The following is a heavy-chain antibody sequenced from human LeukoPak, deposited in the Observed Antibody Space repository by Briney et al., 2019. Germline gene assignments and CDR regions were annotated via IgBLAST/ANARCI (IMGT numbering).Heavy chain of an antibody. CDR1: GFTFSSYG. Sequence: GGSLRLSCAASGFTFSSYGMHWVRQAPGKGLEWVAVISYDGSNKYYADSVKGRFTISRDNSKNTLYLQMNSLRAEDTAVYYCAKDGGRTYYYDSSGYFPPSFDYWGQGTLVTVSS. CDR3: AKDGGRTYYYDSSGYFPPSFDY. CDR2: ISYDGSNK. D-gene: IGHD3-22*01. V-gene: IGHV3-30*18. J-gene: IGHJ4*02.